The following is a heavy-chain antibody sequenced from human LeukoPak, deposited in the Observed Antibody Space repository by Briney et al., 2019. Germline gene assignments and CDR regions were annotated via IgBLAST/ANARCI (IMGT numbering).Heavy chain of an antibody. D-gene: IGHD6-19*01. CDR2: ISSRGNST. Sequence: GGSLRLSCAASGFIFSNYAMCWVRQVPGRGREWVSTISSRGNSTYVADSVKGRFTISRDNSKNSLYLQMNTVRDEDTAVYYCVKGPRPDITVAHTVENWGQGTLVTVSS. CDR1: GFIFSNYA. CDR3: VKGPRPDITVAHTVEN. J-gene: IGHJ4*02. V-gene: IGHV3-23*01.